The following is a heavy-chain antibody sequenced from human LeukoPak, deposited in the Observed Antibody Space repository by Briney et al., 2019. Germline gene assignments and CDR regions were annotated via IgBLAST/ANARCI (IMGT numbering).Heavy chain of an antibody. CDR1: AFIFSGHW. Sequence: GGSLRLSCEGSAFIFSGHWMNWVRQAPGKGLEWVANIKQDGSEKYYVDSVKGRFTISRDNAKNSLYLQMNSLRAEDTAVYYCARDLGYSSGYHYYYYYGMDVWGQGTTVTVSS. CDR2: IKQDGSEK. V-gene: IGHV3-7*03. CDR3: ARDLGYSSGYHYYYYYGMDV. J-gene: IGHJ6*02. D-gene: IGHD6-19*01.